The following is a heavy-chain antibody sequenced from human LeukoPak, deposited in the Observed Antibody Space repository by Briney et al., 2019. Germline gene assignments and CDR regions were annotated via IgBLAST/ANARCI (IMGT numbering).Heavy chain of an antibody. J-gene: IGHJ4*02. CDR3: AKNTGGILTGGGY. CDR2: ISGSGGNT. CDR1: GGSISSYY. D-gene: IGHD7-27*01. Sequence: ETLSLTCTVSGGSISSYYWSWVRQAPGKGLEWVSAISGSGGNTYYADSVKGRFAISRDNSKNTLDLQMNSLRAEDTAVYYCAKNTGGILTGGGYWGQGTLVTVSS. V-gene: IGHV3-23*01.